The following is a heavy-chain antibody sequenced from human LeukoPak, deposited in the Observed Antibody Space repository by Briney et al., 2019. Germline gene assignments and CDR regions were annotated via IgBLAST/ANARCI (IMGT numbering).Heavy chain of an antibody. J-gene: IGHJ4*02. CDR1: GFTFSSYA. D-gene: IGHD5-24*01. CDR2: ISYDGSNK. Sequence: PGGSLRLSCAASGFTFSSYAMSWVRQAPGKGLEWVAVISYDGSNKYYADSVKGRFTISRDNSKNTLYLQMNSLRAEDTAVYYCARDGYKRHFDYWGQGTLVTVSS. V-gene: IGHV3-30*04. CDR3: ARDGYKRHFDY.